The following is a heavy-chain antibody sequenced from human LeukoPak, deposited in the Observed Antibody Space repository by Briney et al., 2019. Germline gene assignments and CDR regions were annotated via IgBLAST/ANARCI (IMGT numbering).Heavy chain of an antibody. Sequence: ASVKVSCKASGYTFTSYYMHWVRQAPGQGLQWMGIINPSGGSTTYAQEFHGRVTMTRDTSTSTVYMELSSLRSGDTAVYYCARAPERGNYFDYWGQGTLVTVSS. CDR3: ARAPERGNYFDY. J-gene: IGHJ4*02. CDR1: GYTFTSYY. D-gene: IGHD3-16*01. V-gene: IGHV1-46*01. CDR2: INPSGGST.